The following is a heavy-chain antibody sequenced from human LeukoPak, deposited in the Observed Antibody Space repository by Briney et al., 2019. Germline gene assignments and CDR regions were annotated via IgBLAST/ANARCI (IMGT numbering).Heavy chain of an antibody. CDR2: ISAYNGNT. Sequence: GASVKVSCKASGYTFTSYGISWVRQAPGQGLEWMGWISAYNGNTNYAQKLQGRVTMTTDTSTSTAYMELRSLRSDDTAVYYCARAPYTRLPYYMDVWGKGTTVTISS. CDR3: ARAPYTRLPYYMDV. CDR1: GYTFTSYG. V-gene: IGHV1-18*01. J-gene: IGHJ6*03. D-gene: IGHD3-16*01.